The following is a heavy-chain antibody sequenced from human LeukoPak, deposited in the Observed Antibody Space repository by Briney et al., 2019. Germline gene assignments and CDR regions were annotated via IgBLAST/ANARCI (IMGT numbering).Heavy chain of an antibody. D-gene: IGHD3-22*01. J-gene: IGHJ6*03. CDR3: ARGGMYDSYYFFYMDV. V-gene: IGHV3-30*01. CDR1: GFTFSGYA. CDR2: ISYDGYNK. Sequence: PGGALRLSCAGSGFTFSGYAVHWVRQAPGKGLQGVAAISYDGYNKYYADSLKGRFTLSRENSKNTLWLQMNSLRAEDTAVYYCARGGMYDSYYFFYMDVWGKGTTVTVSS.